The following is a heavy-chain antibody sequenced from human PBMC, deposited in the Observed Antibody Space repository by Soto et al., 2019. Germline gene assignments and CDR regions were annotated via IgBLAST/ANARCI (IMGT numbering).Heavy chain of an antibody. V-gene: IGHV1-18*01. D-gene: IGHD6-19*01. J-gene: IGHJ4*02. Sequence: ASVKVSCKASGYTFTSYAMHWVRQAPGQGLEWMGWISAYNGSTNYAQKLQGRVTMTTDTSTSTAYMELRSLRSDDTAVYYCARDKSSGWYSPIGYWGQGTLVTVSS. CDR1: GYTFTSYA. CDR3: ARDKSSGWYSPIGY. CDR2: ISAYNGST.